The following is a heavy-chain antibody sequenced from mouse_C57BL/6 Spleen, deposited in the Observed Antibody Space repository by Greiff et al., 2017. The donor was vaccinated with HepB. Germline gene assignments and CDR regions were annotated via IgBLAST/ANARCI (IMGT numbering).Heavy chain of an antibody. CDR1: GYTFTSYW. V-gene: IGHV1-55*01. D-gene: IGHD2-4*01. CDR3: AREDYDYDGAFDY. Sequence: QVQLQQPGAELVKPGASVKMSCKASGYTFTSYWITWVKQKPGQGLEWIGDIYPGRGSTNYNEKFKSKATLTVDTSTSTAYMQLSSLTSEDSAVYYCAREDYDYDGAFDYWGEGTTLTVSS. CDR2: IYPGRGST. J-gene: IGHJ2*01.